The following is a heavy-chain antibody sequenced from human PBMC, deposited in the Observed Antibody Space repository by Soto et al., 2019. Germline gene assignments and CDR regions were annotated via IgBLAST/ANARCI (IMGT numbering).Heavy chain of an antibody. CDR3: ARARGCSSTSCYPSVRFDP. V-gene: IGHV4-61*01. D-gene: IGHD2-2*01. CDR1: GGSVSSGNYY. Sequence: ASETLSLTCTVSGGSVSSGNYYWSWIRQPPGKGLEWIGYFYYTGSIKYNPSLKSQVTIIIDASKNQFSLKLSSVTAADTAVYYCARARGCSSTSCYPSVRFDPWGQGTLVTVSS. CDR2: FYYTGSI. J-gene: IGHJ5*02.